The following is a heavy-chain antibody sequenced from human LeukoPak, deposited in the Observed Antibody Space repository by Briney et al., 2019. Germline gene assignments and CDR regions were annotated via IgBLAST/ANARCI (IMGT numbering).Heavy chain of an antibody. CDR1: GFTFSTYW. V-gene: IGHV3-7*01. CDR3: ARDGGSSGWYESSYYYYGMDV. J-gene: IGHJ6*02. D-gene: IGHD6-19*01. Sequence: PGGSLRLSCAASGFTFSTYWMSWVRQAPGKGLEWVANIKQDGSEKYYVDSVKGRFTISRDNAENSLYLQMNSLRAEDTAVYYCARDGGSSGWYESSYYYYGMDVWGQGTTVTVSS. CDR2: IKQDGSEK.